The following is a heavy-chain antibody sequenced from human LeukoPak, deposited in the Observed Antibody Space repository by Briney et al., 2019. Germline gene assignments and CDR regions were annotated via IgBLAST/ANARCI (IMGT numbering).Heavy chain of an antibody. J-gene: IGHJ4*02. D-gene: IGHD1-26*01. CDR1: GFIFSSYA. CDR3: AKQHGNFDS. Sequence: GGSLRLSCAASGFIFSSYAMSWVRQAPGKGLAWVSHISASGGTIYYADSVKGRFTISRDNSKNTLYLQMNSLRAEDTALYYCAKQHGNFDSWGQGTLVTVSS. V-gene: IGHV3-23*01. CDR2: ISASGGTI.